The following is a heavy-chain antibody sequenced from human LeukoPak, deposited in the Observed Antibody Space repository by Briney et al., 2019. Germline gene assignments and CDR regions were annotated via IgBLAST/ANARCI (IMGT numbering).Heavy chain of an antibody. V-gene: IGHV1-24*01. Sequence: GAPVKVSCKVSGYTLTEVSMHWVRQAPGKGLEWMGGFDPKDGETIYAQKFQGRVIMTEDTSTDTAYMELSSLRSEDTAVYYCATGREKGYYYDSPHKGVIDPWGQGTLVTVSS. CDR2: FDPKDGET. CDR3: ATGREKGYYYDSPHKGVIDP. D-gene: IGHD3-22*01. J-gene: IGHJ5*02. CDR1: GYTLTEVS.